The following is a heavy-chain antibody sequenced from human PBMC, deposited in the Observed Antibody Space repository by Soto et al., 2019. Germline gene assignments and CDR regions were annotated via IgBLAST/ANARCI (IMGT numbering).Heavy chain of an antibody. D-gene: IGHD3-22*01. V-gene: IGHV3-23*01. CDR1: GFTFSSYA. CDR2: ISGSGGST. J-gene: IGHJ5*02. CDR3: AKLPHPMIVVVENWFDP. Sequence: GGSLRLSCAASGFTFSSYAMSWVRQAPGKGLEWVSAISGSGGSTYYADSVKGRFTISRDNSKNTLYLQMNSVKAEDTDISKCAKLPHPMIVVVENWFDPWGKGTLVTVSS.